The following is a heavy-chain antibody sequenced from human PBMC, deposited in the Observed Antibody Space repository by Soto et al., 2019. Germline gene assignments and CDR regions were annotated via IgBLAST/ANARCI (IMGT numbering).Heavy chain of an antibody. CDR1: GFTFSSYG. CDR3: ARDRGSGGKIYYYYYGMDV. J-gene: IGHJ6*02. V-gene: IGHV3-33*01. Sequence: PGGSLRLSCAASGFTFSSYGMHWVRQAPGKGLEWVAVIWYDGSNKYYADSVKGRFTISRDNSKNTLYLQMNSLRAEDTAVYYCARDRGSGGKIYYYYYGMDVWGQGTTVTVSS. D-gene: IGHD6-19*01. CDR2: IWYDGSNK.